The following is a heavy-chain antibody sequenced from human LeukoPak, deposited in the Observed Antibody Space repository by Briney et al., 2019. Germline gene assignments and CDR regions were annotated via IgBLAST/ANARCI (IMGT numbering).Heavy chain of an antibody. CDR1: GFTFSSYA. V-gene: IGHV3-30-3*01. J-gene: IGHJ4*02. D-gene: IGHD4-17*01. CDR2: ISYDGSNK. Sequence: GGSLRLSCAASGFTFSSYAMHWVRQAPGKGLEWVAVISYDGSNKYYADSVKGRFTISRDNSKNTLYLQMNSLRAEDTAVYYCAIAMTTVTTPYGYWGQGTLVTVSS. CDR3: AIAMTTVTTPYGY.